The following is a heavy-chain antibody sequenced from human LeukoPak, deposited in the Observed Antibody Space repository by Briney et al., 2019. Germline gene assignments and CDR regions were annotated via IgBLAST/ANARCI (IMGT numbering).Heavy chain of an antibody. V-gene: IGHV4-59*12. CDR1: GGSISSYY. CDR2: VYYSGTT. D-gene: IGHD6-19*01. Sequence: LETLSLTCTVSGGSISSYYWSWIRQPPGKALEWIGSVYYSGTTSYNPSLKSRVTISVDMSKNHFSLRLRSVTAADTAMYYCARGTLYRGWSYYLDFWGQGSQVTVSS. J-gene: IGHJ4*02. CDR3: ARGTLYRGWSYYLDF.